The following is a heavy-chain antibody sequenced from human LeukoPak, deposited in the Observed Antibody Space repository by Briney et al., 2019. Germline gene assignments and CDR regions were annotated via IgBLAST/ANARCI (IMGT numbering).Heavy chain of an antibody. CDR2: IHSGGST. V-gene: IGHV3-53*01. J-gene: IGHJ6*02. CDR1: GFTDSSNY. CDR3: ARGPRIAVAGTDYYYGMDV. D-gene: IGHD6-19*01. Sequence: GGSLRFYCAASGFTDSSNYMSWVRQAPGKGLEWVSVIHSGGSTYYADSVKGRFTISRDNSKNKLYLQMNSLRAEDTAAYYCARGPRIAVAGTDYYYGMDVWGQGTTVTVSS.